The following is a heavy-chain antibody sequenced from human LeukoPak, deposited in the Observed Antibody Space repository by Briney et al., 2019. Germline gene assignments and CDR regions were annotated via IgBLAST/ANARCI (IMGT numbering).Heavy chain of an antibody. CDR1: GYSFTTYW. Sequence: GESLKISCKGSGYSFTTYWIAWVRQMPGKGLEWMGMIYPGYSDTTYSPSFQGQVTISVDKSISTAYLQWSSLKASDTAMYYCARLLEGVPGTWGYWGQGTLVTVS. V-gene: IGHV5-51*01. J-gene: IGHJ4*02. D-gene: IGHD6-19*01. CDR2: IYPGYSDT. CDR3: ARLLEGVPGTWGY.